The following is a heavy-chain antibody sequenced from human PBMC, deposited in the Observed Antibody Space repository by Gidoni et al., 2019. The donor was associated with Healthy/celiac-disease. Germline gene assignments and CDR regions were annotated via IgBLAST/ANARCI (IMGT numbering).Heavy chain of an antibody. J-gene: IGHJ3*02. V-gene: IGHV3-74*01. D-gene: IGHD2-15*01. Sequence: EVQLVESGGGLVQPGGSLSLSCAASGFTFSSYWFPWARQAPGKGLVWVSRINSDGSSTSYADSVKGRFTISRDNAKNTLYLQMNSLRAEDTAVYYCARDNSGGKKNDAFDIWGQGTMVTVSS. CDR1: GFTFSSYW. CDR2: INSDGSST. CDR3: ARDNSGGKKNDAFDI.